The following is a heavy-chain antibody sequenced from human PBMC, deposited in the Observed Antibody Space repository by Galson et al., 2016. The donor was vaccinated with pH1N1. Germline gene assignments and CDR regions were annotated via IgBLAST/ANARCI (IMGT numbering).Heavy chain of an antibody. CDR3: VHHLGLLEATGVGN. J-gene: IGHJ4*02. V-gene: IGHV2-5*02. Sequence: PALVKPTQTLTLTCTFSGFSLSISGVGVSWIRQPPGKALEWLALIYWDDHKRYSPSLKSRLTITKDTSKNQVVLTMTNMDPEDTATYYCVHHLGLLEATGVGNWGQGTLVTVSS. CDR2: IYWDDHK. D-gene: IGHD2-21*01. CDR1: GFSLSISGVG.